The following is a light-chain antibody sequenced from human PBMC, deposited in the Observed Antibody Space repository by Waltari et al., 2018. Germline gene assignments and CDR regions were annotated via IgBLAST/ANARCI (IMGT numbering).Light chain of an antibody. J-gene: IGLJ1*01. V-gene: IGLV3-21*02. CDR3: QVWDSGSDHYV. Sequence: SYVLTQPPSVSVAPGQTARISGDGTNIGSKNVHWYQQKPGQAPVLVVYDDGDRPSGIPERFSGSNSGNTATLTISRVDAGDEADYYCQVWDSGSDHYVFGTVTKVTVL. CDR1: NIGSKN. CDR2: DDG.